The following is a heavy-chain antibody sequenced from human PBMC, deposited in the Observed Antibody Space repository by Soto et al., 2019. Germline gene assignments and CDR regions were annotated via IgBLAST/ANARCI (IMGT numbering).Heavy chain of an antibody. V-gene: IGHV3-13*01. J-gene: IGHJ4*02. Sequence: GGSLRLSCAASGFTFSSYDMHWVRQATGKGLEWVSAIGTAGDTYYPGSVKGRFTISRENAKKSLYLQMNSLRAGDTAVYYCALGYSYGWSLDYWGQGTLVTVSS. D-gene: IGHD5-18*01. CDR3: ALGYSYGWSLDY. CDR1: GFTFSSYD. CDR2: IGTAGDT.